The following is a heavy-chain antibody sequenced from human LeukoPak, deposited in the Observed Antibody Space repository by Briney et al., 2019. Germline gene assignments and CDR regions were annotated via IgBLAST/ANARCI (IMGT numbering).Heavy chain of an antibody. V-gene: IGHV4-4*07. CDR2: IYTSGST. CDR3: ARGALVVANTWDFDY. D-gene: IGHD2-15*01. J-gene: IGHJ4*02. Sequence: ASETLSLTCTVSGGSISSYYWSWIRQPAGKGLEWIGRIYTSGSTNYNPSLKSRVTMSVDTSKNQFSLKLSSVTAADTVVYYCARGALVVANTWDFDYWGQGTLVTVSS. CDR1: GGSISSYY.